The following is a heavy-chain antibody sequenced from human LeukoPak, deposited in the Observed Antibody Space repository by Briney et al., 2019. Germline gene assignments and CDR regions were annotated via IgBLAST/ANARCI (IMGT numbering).Heavy chain of an antibody. Sequence: GGSLRLSCAVSGFTFSVYSMSWVRQARGKGLEWVSYISGSSTTISYADSVKGRFTISRDNAENSLSLQMNSLRAEDTAVYYCARAGDFSFKDWGQGTLVTVSS. V-gene: IGHV3-48*01. D-gene: IGHD3/OR15-3a*01. CDR3: ARAGDFSFKD. CDR1: GFTFSVYS. J-gene: IGHJ4*02. CDR2: ISGSSTTI.